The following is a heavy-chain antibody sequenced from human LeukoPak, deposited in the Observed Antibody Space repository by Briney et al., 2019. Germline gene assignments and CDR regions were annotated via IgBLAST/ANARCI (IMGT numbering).Heavy chain of an antibody. Sequence: ASVKVSCKASGGTFSNYAIGWVRQAPGQGLEWMGWINPNSGRTNYAQKFQGRVTMTGDTSISTAYMELTRLTSDDTAVYYCARGTYYDSSAYSGVRLFDYWGQGTLVTVSS. CDR1: GGTFSNYA. D-gene: IGHD3-22*01. V-gene: IGHV1-2*02. J-gene: IGHJ4*02. CDR2: INPNSGRT. CDR3: ARGTYYDSSAYSGVRLFDY.